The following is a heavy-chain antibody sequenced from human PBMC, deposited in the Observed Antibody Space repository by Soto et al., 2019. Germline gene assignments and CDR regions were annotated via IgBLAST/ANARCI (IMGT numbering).Heavy chain of an antibody. CDR1: GFTFSNAW. CDR2: IKSKTDGGTT. D-gene: IGHD6-13*01. J-gene: IGHJ4*02. Sequence: GGSLRLSCAASGFTFSNAWMSWVRQAPGKGLEWVGRIKSKTDGGTTDYAAPVKGRFTISRDDSKNTLYLQMNSLKTEDTAVYYCTTGTAAGHAFDYWGQGTLVTVSS. V-gene: IGHV3-15*01. CDR3: TTGTAAGHAFDY.